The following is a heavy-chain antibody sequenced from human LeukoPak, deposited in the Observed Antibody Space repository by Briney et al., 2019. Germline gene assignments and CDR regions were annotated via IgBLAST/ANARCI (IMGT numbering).Heavy chain of an antibody. D-gene: IGHD2-2*01. V-gene: IGHV3-30*18. CDR3: AKGSVGVYCSSTSCYGGLDY. J-gene: IGHJ4*02. CDR1: GFTFSSYG. Sequence: PGGSLRLSCAASGFTFSSYGMHWVRQAPGKGLEWVAVISYDGSNKYSADSVKGRFTISRDNSRNTLYLQMNSLRAEDTAVYYCAKGSVGVYCSSTSCYGGLDYWGQGTLVTVSS. CDR2: ISYDGSNK.